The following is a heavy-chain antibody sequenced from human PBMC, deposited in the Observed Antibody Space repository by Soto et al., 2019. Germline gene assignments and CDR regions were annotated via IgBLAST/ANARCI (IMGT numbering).Heavy chain of an antibody. CDR1: DGSVNSGNYY. CDR2: IYYIGTT. D-gene: IGHD3-16*01. V-gene: IGHV4-61*01. Sequence: SETLSLTCSVSDGSVNSGNYYWSWIRQPPGKGLEWIGHIYYIGTTDYNPSLKSRVTISVDTSKNQFSLKVTSVTAADTVVYFCAREEKQLSRYGGDFDYWGQGILVTVSS. CDR3: AREEKQLSRYGGDFDY. J-gene: IGHJ4*02.